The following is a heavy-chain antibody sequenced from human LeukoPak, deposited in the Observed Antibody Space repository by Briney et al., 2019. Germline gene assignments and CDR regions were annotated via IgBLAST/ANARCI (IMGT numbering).Heavy chain of an antibody. V-gene: IGHV3-53*04. CDR3: ARGGGDYNPFDY. CDR1: GFIFSTYT. J-gene: IGHJ4*02. CDR2: MYSGGST. Sequence: GGSLRLSCAASGFIFSTYTMSWVRQAPGKGLEWVSVMYSGGSTYYADSVKGRFTISRHNSKNTLYLEINSLRPDDTAVYYCARGGGDYNPFDYWGQGTLVTVSS. D-gene: IGHD4-17*01.